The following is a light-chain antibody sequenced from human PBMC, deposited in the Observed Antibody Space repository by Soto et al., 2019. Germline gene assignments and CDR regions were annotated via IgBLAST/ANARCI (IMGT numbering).Light chain of an antibody. J-gene: IGKJ1*01. V-gene: IGKV1-12*01. CDR3: LQVYSFPRT. Sequence: DFQMTQSPSALSAVVGDRVTITCRASRAIGDRLAWFQQKPGKAPRFLIQTASNLQGGVPSRFSGSGSGTEFILSINSLQPEDIGTYYCLQVYSFPRTFGQGTKVEVK. CDR2: TAS. CDR1: RAIGDR.